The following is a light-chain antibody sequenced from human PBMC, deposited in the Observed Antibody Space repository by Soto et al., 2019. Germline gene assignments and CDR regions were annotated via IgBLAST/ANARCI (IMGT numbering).Light chain of an antibody. CDR2: DAS. V-gene: IGKV1-5*01. CDR1: QTISTW. CDR3: QQYNSQSWT. Sequence: TQVTQSPPTLSASVGDRVTITCRASQTISTWMAWYQQKPGKAPKLLVYDASTLQSGVASRFSGSGSGTDFTLTISSLQPEDVATYYCQQYNSQSWTFGQGTKVDI. J-gene: IGKJ1*01.